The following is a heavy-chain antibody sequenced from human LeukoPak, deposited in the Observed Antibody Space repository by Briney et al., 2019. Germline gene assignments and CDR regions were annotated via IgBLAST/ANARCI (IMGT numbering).Heavy chain of an antibody. CDR3: GRYDYNRYVAY. D-gene: IGHD5-24*01. CDR1: GFTFSSYW. J-gene: IGHJ4*02. CDR2: INSDGSST. Sequence: GGSLRLSCAASGFTFSSYWMHWVRQAPGKGLVWVSRINSDGSSTSYADSVKGRFTISRDNSKNTLYLQMNSLRADDTAVYYCGRYDYNRYVAYWGQGTLVAVSS. V-gene: IGHV3-74*01.